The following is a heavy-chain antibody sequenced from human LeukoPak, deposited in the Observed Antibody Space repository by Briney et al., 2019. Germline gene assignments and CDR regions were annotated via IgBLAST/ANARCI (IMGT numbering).Heavy chain of an antibody. J-gene: IGHJ3*02. D-gene: IGHD3-10*01. Sequence: PGGSLRLSCAASGFTVSRNYMSWVRQAPGKGLEWVSVIYSGGRTYYADSVKGRFTISRDSFKNTLYLQMNSLRPEDTAVYYCAKEGDYYGSGSYRDGFDIWGQGTRATVSS. CDR3: AKEGDYYGSGSYRDGFDI. V-gene: IGHV3-66*02. CDR1: GFTVSRNY. CDR2: IYSGGRT.